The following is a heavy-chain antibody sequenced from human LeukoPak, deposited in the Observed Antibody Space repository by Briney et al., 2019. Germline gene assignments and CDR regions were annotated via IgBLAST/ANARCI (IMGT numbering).Heavy chain of an antibody. CDR2: IYHSGST. Sequence: NPSQTLSLTCTVSGGSISSGGYYWSWIRQPPGKGLEWIGYIYHSGSTYYNPSLKSRVTISVDRSKNQFSLKLSSVTAADTAVYYCARGSTYYYGSGSYRALDIWGQGTMVTVSS. V-gene: IGHV4-30-2*01. J-gene: IGHJ3*02. CDR1: GGSISSGGYY. CDR3: ARGSTYYYGSGSYRALDI. D-gene: IGHD3-10*01.